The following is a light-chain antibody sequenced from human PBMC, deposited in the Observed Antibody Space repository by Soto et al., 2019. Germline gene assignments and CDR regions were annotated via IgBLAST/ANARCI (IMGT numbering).Light chain of an antibody. V-gene: IGKV1-39*01. CDR2: AAS. Sequence: DIPMTQSPSCLCASVGDRVTIXCWTSQTLITYFTWYQHKPGKPPEVLIYAASNLQSGVPSRFSGSGSGTDFTLPISSLQPADFATYYCQQSYSTPVAFGQGTKVDIK. J-gene: IGKJ1*01. CDR1: QTLITY. CDR3: QQSYSTPVA.